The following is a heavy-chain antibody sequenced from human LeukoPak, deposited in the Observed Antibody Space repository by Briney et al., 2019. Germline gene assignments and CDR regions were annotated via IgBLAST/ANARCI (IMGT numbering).Heavy chain of an antibody. V-gene: IGHV3-21*01. CDR2: ISSSSSYI. CDR1: GFVFSSFW. Sequence: GGSLRLSCAGSGFVFSSFWMNWVRQAPGKGLEWVSSISSSSSYIYYADSVKGRFTISRDNAKNSLYLQMNSLRAEDTAVYYCARDLGYSSSWLDFWGQGTLVTVSS. J-gene: IGHJ4*02. CDR3: ARDLGYSSSWLDF. D-gene: IGHD6-13*01.